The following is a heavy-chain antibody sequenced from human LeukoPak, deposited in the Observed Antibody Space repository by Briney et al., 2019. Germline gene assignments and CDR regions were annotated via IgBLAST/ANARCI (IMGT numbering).Heavy chain of an antibody. D-gene: IGHD2-2*01. V-gene: IGHV4-4*07. CDR1: GGSITTYY. CDR2: ISASGST. CDR3: ARVTKGGVYYYYYMDV. Sequence: SETLSLTCAVSGGSITTYYWSWIRQSAGKGLEWIGRISASGSTNYNPSLRGRVSMSVDTSNNHFSLSLTSVTAADTAVYYCARVTKGGVYYYYYMDVWGKGTTVTVSS. J-gene: IGHJ6*03.